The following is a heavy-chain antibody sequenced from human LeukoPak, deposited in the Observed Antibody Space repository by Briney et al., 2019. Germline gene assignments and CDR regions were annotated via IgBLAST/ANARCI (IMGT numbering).Heavy chain of an antibody. D-gene: IGHD1-26*01. CDR3: ARGGSGTPRPNFDH. J-gene: IGHJ4*02. V-gene: IGHV1-2*02. CDR1: GYTFNGYY. Sequence: ASVTVSCKASGYTFNGYYMHWVRQAPGQGLEWMGLINPNSGGTKYAQKFQGRVTMTWDTSISTAYMELSSLRSDDTAVYYCARGGSGTPRPNFDHWGQGNLVTVSS. CDR2: INPNSGGT.